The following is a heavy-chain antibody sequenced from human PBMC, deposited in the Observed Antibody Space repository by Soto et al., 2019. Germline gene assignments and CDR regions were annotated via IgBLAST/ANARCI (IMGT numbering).Heavy chain of an antibody. CDR3: ARVRRYYDSSGYYDDFDI. D-gene: IGHD3-22*01. CDR2: INPNSGGT. J-gene: IGHJ3*02. Sequence: QVQLVQSGAEVKKPGASVKVSCKASGYTFTGYYMHWVRQAPGQGLEWMGWINPNSGGTNYAQKFQGWVTMTRDTSISIDDMELSRLRSDDTAVYYWARVRRYYDSSGYYDDFDIWGQGTMVTVSS. CDR1: GYTFTGYY. V-gene: IGHV1-2*04.